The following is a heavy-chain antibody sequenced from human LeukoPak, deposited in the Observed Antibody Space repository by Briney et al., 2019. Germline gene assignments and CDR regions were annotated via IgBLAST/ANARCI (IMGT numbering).Heavy chain of an antibody. CDR3: ARRAYDILTGPNAFDI. V-gene: IGHV5-51*01. J-gene: IGHJ3*02. D-gene: IGHD3-9*01. Sequence: GESLKISCKGSGYSFTSYLVDWVRQMPGEGLEWMGIIYPGDSDTRYSPSFQGQVTISADKSISTAYLQWSSLKASDTAMYYCARRAYDILTGPNAFDIWGQGTMVTVSS. CDR1: GYSFTSYL. CDR2: IYPGDSDT.